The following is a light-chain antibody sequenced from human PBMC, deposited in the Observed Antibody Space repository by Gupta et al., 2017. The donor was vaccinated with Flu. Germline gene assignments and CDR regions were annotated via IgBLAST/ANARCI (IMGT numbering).Light chain of an antibody. CDR3: SAWDNSLNTRV. J-gene: IGLJ2*01. CDR1: STTVGNQG. V-gene: IGLV10-54*04. Sequence: QAGLTQPPSVSTALRPLATLTCTGHSTTVGNQGADWQQQNQGHPPKLLSYRNNSRPSGISERFSASRSGNTASLTISGLQPEDEADYYCSAWDNSLNTRVFGGGTKLTVL. CDR2: RNN.